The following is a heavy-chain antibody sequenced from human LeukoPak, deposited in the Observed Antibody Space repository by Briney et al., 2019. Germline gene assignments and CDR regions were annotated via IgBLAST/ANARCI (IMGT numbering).Heavy chain of an antibody. D-gene: IGHD3-22*01. Sequence: GGSLRLSCAASGFTFSSYAMHWVRQAPGKGLEWVAVASYDGSNNYYADSVKGRFTISRDNSKNTLYLQMNSLRAEDTAVYYCVREGSFYDSSGLDYWGQGTLVTVSS. CDR1: GFTFSSYA. CDR3: VREGSFYDSSGLDY. CDR2: ASYDGSNN. J-gene: IGHJ4*02. V-gene: IGHV3-30*04.